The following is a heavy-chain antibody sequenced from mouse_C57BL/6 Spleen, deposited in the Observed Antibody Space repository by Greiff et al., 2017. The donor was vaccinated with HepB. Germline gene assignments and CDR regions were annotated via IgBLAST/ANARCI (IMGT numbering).Heavy chain of an antibody. J-gene: IGHJ4*01. D-gene: IGHD1-1*01. CDR3: AKTPTTVVALYAMDY. CDR1: GFSLTSYG. Sequence: VKVVESGPGLVQPSQSLSITCTVSGFSLTSYGVHWVRQSPGKGLEWLGVIWRGGSTDYNAAFMSRLSITKDNSKSQVFFKMNSLQADDTAIYYCAKTPTTVVALYAMDYWGQGTSVTVSS. CDR2: IWRGGST. V-gene: IGHV2-5*01.